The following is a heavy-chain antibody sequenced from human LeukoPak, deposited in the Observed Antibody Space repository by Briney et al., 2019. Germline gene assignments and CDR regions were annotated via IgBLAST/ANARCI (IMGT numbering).Heavy chain of an antibody. CDR3: AKDTPSTRVVVTASWFDP. CDR2: ISSSGSTI. J-gene: IGHJ5*02. Sequence: PGGSLRLSCAASGFTFSSYEMNWVRQAPGKGLEWVSYISSSGSTIYYADSVKGRFTISRDNSKNTLYLQMNSLRAEDTAVYYCAKDTPSTRVVVTASWFDPWGQGTLVTVSS. D-gene: IGHD2-21*02. V-gene: IGHV3-48*03. CDR1: GFTFSSYE.